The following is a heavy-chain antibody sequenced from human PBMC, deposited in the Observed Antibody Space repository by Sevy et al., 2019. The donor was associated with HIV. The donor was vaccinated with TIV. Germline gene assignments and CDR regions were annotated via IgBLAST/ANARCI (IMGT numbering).Heavy chain of an antibody. Sequence: GGSLRLSCAASGFTFSNYWMTWVRQAPGKGLEWVAYIKQDASEIYYVDSVKGRFTISRDNAKNTVSLQMNSLRADDTGVYYCAREGVDFWSGPVDFDYGMDVWGQGTTVTVSS. J-gene: IGHJ6*02. V-gene: IGHV3-7*01. CDR3: AREGVDFWSGPVDFDYGMDV. D-gene: IGHD3-3*01. CDR1: GFTFSNYW. CDR2: IKQDASEI.